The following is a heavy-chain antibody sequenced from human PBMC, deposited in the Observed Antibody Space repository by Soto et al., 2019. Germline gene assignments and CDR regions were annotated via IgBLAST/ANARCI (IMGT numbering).Heavy chain of an antibody. Sequence: GGSLRLSCAASGFTFSSYSMNWVRQAPGKGLEWVSSISSSSSYIYYADSVKGRFTISRDNAKNSLYLQMNSLRAEDTAVYYCARDGSNYAYFLSSANDYWGQGTLVTVAA. D-gene: IGHD4-4*01. J-gene: IGHJ4*02. V-gene: IGHV3-21*01. CDR2: ISSSSSYI. CDR1: GFTFSSYS. CDR3: ARDGSNYAYFLSSANDY.